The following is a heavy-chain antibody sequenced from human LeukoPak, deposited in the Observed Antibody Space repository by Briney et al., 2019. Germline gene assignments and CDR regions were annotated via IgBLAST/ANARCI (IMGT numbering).Heavy chain of an antibody. CDR3: ARSLATSYYYMDV. J-gene: IGHJ6*03. Sequence: GGSLRLSCAASGFAFSNYAMHWVRQAPGKGLEWVAVISYDGSNKFYADSVKGRFTISRDNSKNTLHLQMNSLRAEDTAVYYCARSLATSYYYMDVWGKGTTVTVSS. D-gene: IGHD5-12*01. CDR2: ISYDGSNK. CDR1: GFAFSNYA. V-gene: IGHV3-30*04.